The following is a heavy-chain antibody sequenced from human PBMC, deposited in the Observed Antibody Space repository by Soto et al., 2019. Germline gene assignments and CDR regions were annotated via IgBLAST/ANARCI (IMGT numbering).Heavy chain of an antibody. CDR3: ATVGYCSSTGCQTSYYYYGMDV. D-gene: IGHD2-2*03. Sequence: GGSLRLSCAASGFTFSDYSMNWVRQAPGKGLEWVSYIGMSGSDIYYADSGKGRFTISRDNAKNSLFLQMNSLRAEDTAVYYCATVGYCSSTGCQTSYYYYGMDVWGQGTTVTVSS. CDR2: IGMSGSDI. J-gene: IGHJ6*02. V-gene: IGHV3-11*01. CDR1: GFTFSDYS.